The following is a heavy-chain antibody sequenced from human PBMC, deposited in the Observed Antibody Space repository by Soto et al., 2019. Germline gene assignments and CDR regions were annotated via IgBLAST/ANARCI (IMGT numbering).Heavy chain of an antibody. Sequence: SETLSLTCTVSGGSISRYYWSWIRQPPGKGLEWIGYIYYSGSTNYNPSLKSRVTISVDTSKNQFSLKLSSVTAADTAVYYCARTVPYYDFWSGYYTYFDYWGQGTLVTVSS. CDR3: ARTVPYYDFWSGYYTYFDY. J-gene: IGHJ4*02. CDR1: GGSISRYY. D-gene: IGHD3-3*01. CDR2: IYYSGST. V-gene: IGHV4-59*01.